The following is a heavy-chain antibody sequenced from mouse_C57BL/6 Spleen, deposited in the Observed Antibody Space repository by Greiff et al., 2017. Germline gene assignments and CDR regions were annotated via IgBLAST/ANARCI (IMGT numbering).Heavy chain of an antibody. CDR2: INPGSGGT. D-gene: IGHD1-1*01. CDR3: SRSHYGRSYFDD. Sequence: QVQLQQSGAELVRPGTSVKVSCKASGYAFTNYLIAWVKQRPGQGLEWIGVINPGSGGTNYNEKFKGKATLTADKSSSNAYMQLSSLTSEDSAVYFCSRSHYGRSYFDDWGQGTTLTVSS. J-gene: IGHJ2*01. V-gene: IGHV1-54*01. CDR1: GYAFTNYL.